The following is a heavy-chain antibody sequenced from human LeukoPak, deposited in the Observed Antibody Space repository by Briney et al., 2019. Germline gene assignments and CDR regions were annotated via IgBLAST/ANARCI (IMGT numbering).Heavy chain of an antibody. Sequence: PGGSLRLSCAASGFTFSSYAMSWVRQGPGKGLEWVSAINGSGGSTYYADSVKGRFTISRDNSKNTLYLQMNTLRVEDTAVYYCAKGSLGSVWGSYCDYWGQGTRVTVSS. CDR3: AKGSLGSVWGSYCDY. V-gene: IGHV3-23*01. CDR1: GFTFSSYA. D-gene: IGHD3-16*01. J-gene: IGHJ4*02. CDR2: INGSGGST.